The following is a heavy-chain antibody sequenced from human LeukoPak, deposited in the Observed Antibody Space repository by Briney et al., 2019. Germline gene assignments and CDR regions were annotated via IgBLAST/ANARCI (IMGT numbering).Heavy chain of an antibody. J-gene: IGHJ6*02. D-gene: IGHD3-16*01. V-gene: IGHV3-20*01. CDR2: ITWNGGST. Sequence: GGSLRLSCTAAGFSFDDYGMSWVRQIPGKGLEWVAGITWNGGSTDYAVSVRGRFTISRDNAKKSVYLQMNSLRVEDAALYHCARDGKRVTSQFYYYGIDLWGQGTTVTVSS. CDR3: ARDGKRVTSQFYYYGIDL. CDR1: GFSFDDYG.